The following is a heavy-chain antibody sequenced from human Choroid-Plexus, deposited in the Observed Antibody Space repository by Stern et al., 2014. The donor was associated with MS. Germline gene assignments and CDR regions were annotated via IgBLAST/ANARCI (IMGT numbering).Heavy chain of an antibody. D-gene: IGHD2/OR15-2a*01. Sequence: QLVESGGGVVKPGRPLRLSCVASGFTFGSCAMHWVRQAPGKGLAWGAGVSYDGSNKYYADSVKGRFTIARDNSQNTLYMQMSSLRPEDTAVYYGAKDRQYLTYFFDHWGQGSLVTVSS. CDR1: GFTFGSCA. V-gene: IGHV3-30*18. J-gene: IGHJ5*02. CDR3: AKDRQYLTYFFDH. CDR2: VSYDGSNK.